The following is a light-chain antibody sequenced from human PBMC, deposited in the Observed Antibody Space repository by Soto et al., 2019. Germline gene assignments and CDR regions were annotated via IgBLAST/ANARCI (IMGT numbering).Light chain of an antibody. CDR2: AAS. CDR3: QQSYSTLWT. V-gene: IGKV1-39*01. J-gene: IGKJ1*01. Sequence: DIQMTQSPSCLSASVGDRVTITCRASQSISSYLNWYQQKPGKAPKXXIYAASSLQSGVPSRFSGSGYGTDFTLTISSLQPEDFATYYCQQSYSTLWTFGQGTKVDIK. CDR1: QSISSY.